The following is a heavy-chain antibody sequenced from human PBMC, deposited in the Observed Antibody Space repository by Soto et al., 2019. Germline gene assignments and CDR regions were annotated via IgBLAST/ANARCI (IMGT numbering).Heavy chain of an antibody. CDR3: ARVTTGTTLYYYYYGMDV. V-gene: IGHV3-7*03. Sequence: VGSLRLSCAASGFTFSSYWMSLVRQAPGKGLEWVANIKQDGSEKYYVDSVKGRFTISRDNAKNSLYLQMNSLRAEDTAVYYCARVTTGTTLYYYYYGMDVWGQGTTVTVSS. CDR1: GFTFSSYW. D-gene: IGHD1-7*01. J-gene: IGHJ6*02. CDR2: IKQDGSEK.